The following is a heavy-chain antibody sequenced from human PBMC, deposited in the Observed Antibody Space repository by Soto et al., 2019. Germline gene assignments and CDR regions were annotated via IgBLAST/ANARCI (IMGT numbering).Heavy chain of an antibody. V-gene: IGHV3-66*01. CDR1: GFTVSSNY. CDR2: IYSGGST. J-gene: IGHJ6*03. Sequence: GGSLRLSCAASGFTVSSNYMSWVRQAPGKGLEWVSVIYSGGSTYYADSVKGRFTISRDNSKNTLYLQMNSLRAEDTAVYYCARAGADYGDYYYYYYMDVWGKGTTVTVSS. D-gene: IGHD4-17*01. CDR3: ARAGADYGDYYYYYYMDV.